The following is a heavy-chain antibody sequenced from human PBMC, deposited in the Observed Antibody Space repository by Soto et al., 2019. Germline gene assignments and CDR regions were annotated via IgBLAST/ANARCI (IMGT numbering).Heavy chain of an antibody. V-gene: IGHV3-74*01. Sequence: PGGSLRLSCAASGFTFSSYWMHWVRQAPGKGLVWVSRINSDGSSTSYADSVKGRFTISRDNAKNTLYLQMNSLRAEDTAVYYCARGPPYSSGWSDAFDIWGQGTMVTVSS. D-gene: IGHD6-19*01. CDR3: ARGPPYSSGWSDAFDI. CDR1: GFTFSSYW. CDR2: INSDGSST. J-gene: IGHJ3*02.